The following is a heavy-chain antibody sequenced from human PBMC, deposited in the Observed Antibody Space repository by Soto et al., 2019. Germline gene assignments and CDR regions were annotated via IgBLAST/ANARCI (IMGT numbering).Heavy chain of an antibody. J-gene: IGHJ3*01. V-gene: IGHV3-74*01. CDR3: ARPRRYWSPFDAFDV. CDR1: GFMFSTYW. CDR2: LNTDESTT. D-gene: IGHD2-8*02. Sequence: EVQLVESGGSLVQPGESLTLSCAASGFMFSTYWMAWVRQAPGKGLVWVSRLNTDESTTNYADSVRGRFTISRDNAKNTVYLQMNSLRVEDTALYYCARPRRYWSPFDAFDVWGQGTMVTVSP.